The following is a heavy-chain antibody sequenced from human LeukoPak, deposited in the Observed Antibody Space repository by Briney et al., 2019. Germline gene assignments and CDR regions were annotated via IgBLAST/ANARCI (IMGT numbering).Heavy chain of an antibody. Sequence: ASVKVSCKASGYTFTNYDINWVRQATGQGLEWMGWMNPNSGKAGYAHKFQGRVTITRNPSITTAYMELSSLRSEDTAVYYCARRNFDWFDPWGQGTLVTVSS. V-gene: IGHV1-8*03. CDR2: MNPNSGKA. J-gene: IGHJ5*02. CDR1: GYTFTNYD. CDR3: ARRNFDWFDP.